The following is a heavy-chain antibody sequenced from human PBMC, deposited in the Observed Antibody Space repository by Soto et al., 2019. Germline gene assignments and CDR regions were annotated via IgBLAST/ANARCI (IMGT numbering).Heavy chain of an antibody. D-gene: IGHD6-13*01. CDR3: ARVGGRSSSWLVYYYYGMDV. Sequence: VASVQVSCKASGYTFTSYGISWVRQAPGQGLEWMGWISAYNGNTNYAQKLQGRVTMTTDTSTSTAYMELRSLRSDDTAVYYCARVGGRSSSWLVYYYYGMDVWGQGTTVTVSS. V-gene: IGHV1-18*01. CDR2: ISAYNGNT. CDR1: GYTFTSYG. J-gene: IGHJ6*02.